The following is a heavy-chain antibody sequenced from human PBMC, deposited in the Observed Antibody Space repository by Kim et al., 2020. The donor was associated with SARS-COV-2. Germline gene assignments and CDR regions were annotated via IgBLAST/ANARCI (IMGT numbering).Heavy chain of an antibody. V-gene: IGHV3-7*01. Sequence: GGSLRLSCAASGFTFSSYWISWVRQAPGKGLEWVANIKQDGSEKYYVDSVKGRFTISRDNAKNSLYLQMNSLRAEDTAVYYCARDQDCSSTSCYIFWVFAFDIWGQGTMVTVSS. J-gene: IGHJ3*02. D-gene: IGHD2-2*02. CDR1: GFTFSSYW. CDR3: ARDQDCSSTSCYIFWVFAFDI. CDR2: IKQDGSEK.